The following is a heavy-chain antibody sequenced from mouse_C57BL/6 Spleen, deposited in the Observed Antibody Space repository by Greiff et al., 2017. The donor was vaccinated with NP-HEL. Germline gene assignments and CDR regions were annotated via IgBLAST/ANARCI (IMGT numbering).Heavy chain of an antibody. Sequence: DVMLVESGGGLVKPGGSLKLSCAASGFTFSSYAMPWVRQTPEKRLEWVATISDGGSYTYYPDNVKGRFTISRDNAKNNLYMQLSHLKSEDTAMYYCAREVDRYYFDYWGQGTTLTVSS. J-gene: IGHJ2*01. CDR2: ISDGGSYT. D-gene: IGHD2-14*01. V-gene: IGHV5-4*01. CDR1: GFTFSSYA. CDR3: AREVDRYYFDY.